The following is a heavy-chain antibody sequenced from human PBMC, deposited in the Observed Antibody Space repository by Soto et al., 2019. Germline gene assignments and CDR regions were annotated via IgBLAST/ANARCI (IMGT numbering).Heavy chain of an antibody. V-gene: IGHV3-53*01. J-gene: IGHJ3*02. CDR3: ARDLDAFDT. Sequence: EVQLVQSGGGLVQPGGSLRLSCAGYGVTVTSNYMNWVRQAPGKGLAWVSGIYSGGNAYYAASVAGRFTISRNNSKNTLYLQMNSLRVEDTAGDYGARDLDAFDTWGQGTTVIVSS. CDR1: GVTVTSNY. CDR2: IYSGGNA.